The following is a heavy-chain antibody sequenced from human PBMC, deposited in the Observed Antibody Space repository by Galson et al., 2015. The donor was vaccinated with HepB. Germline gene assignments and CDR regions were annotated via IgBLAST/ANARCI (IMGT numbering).Heavy chain of an antibody. Sequence: SLRLSCAASGFTFSSYWMSWVRQAPGKGLEWVANIKQDGSEKYYVDSVKGRFTISRDNAKNSLYLQMNSLRAEDTAVYYCARDGVDYYGSGTRGYFDLWGRGTLVTVSS. CDR2: IKQDGSEK. D-gene: IGHD3-10*01. V-gene: IGHV3-7*03. CDR1: GFTFSSYW. CDR3: ARDGVDYYGSGTRGYFDL. J-gene: IGHJ2*01.